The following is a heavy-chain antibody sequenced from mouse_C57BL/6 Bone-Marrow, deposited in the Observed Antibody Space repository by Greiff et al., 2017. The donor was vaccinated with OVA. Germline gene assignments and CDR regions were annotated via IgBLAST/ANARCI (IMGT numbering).Heavy chain of an antibody. CDR1: GFTFSSYG. CDR2: ISSGGSYT. V-gene: IGHV5-6*01. Sequence: EVQRVESGGDLVKPGGSLKLSCAASGFTFSSYGMSWVRQTPDKRLEWVATISSGGSYTYYPDSVKGRFTISRDNAKNTLYLQMSSLKSEDTAMYYCARHGYGIFAYWGQGTLVTVSA. J-gene: IGHJ3*01. CDR3: ARHGYGIFAY. D-gene: IGHD2-1*01.